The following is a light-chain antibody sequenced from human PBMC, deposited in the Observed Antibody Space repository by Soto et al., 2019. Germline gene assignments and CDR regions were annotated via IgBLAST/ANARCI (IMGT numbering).Light chain of an antibody. Sequence: EIVLTQSPATLSLSPGERATLSCRASQSVSSYLAWYQQKPGQTPRLLIYDASNMATGIPASFSGSGSWTDFTLTISSLEPEEFAVYYCQQRSKWPSTFGQGTKLENK. CDR3: QQRSKWPST. CDR1: QSVSSY. V-gene: IGKV3-11*01. J-gene: IGKJ2*01. CDR2: DAS.